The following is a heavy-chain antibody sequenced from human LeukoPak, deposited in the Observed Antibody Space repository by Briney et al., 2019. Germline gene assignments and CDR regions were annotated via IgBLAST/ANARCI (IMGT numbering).Heavy chain of an antibody. D-gene: IGHD1-26*01. CDR1: GGSFCSYY. CDR2: IYYSGST. V-gene: IGHV4-59*01. J-gene: IGHJ4*02. CDR3: ARAVRRRANSGSYYTLFDY. Sequence: TWETLSLTCTVSGGSFCSYYWSWIRQPPGKGLEWIGYIYYSGSTNYNPSLKSRVTISVDTSKNQSSLKLSSVTAADTAVYYCARAVRRRANSGSYYTLFDYWGQGTLVTVSS.